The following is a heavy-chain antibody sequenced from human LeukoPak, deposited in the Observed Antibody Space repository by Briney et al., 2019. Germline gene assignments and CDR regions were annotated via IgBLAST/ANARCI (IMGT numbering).Heavy chain of an antibody. V-gene: IGHV4-61*02. CDR1: GGSVTSGNYY. CDR3: AREPPGY. Sequence: SETLSLTCTVSGGSVTSGNYYWNWIRQPAGRGLEWIGRIYTNGGASYNPSLKNRVTISIDASKNQFSLKLSSVTAADTAVYYCAREPPGYWGQGILVTVPS. CDR2: IYTNGGA. J-gene: IGHJ4*02.